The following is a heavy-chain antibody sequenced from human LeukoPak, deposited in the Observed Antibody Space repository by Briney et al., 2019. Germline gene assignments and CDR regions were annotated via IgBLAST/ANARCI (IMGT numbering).Heavy chain of an antibody. CDR2: ISGSGGST. V-gene: IGHV3-23*01. CDR1: GFTFSSYA. CDR3: AKVPLGVHYCDSSGYPNWFDP. Sequence: PGGSLRLSCAASGFTFSSYAMSWVRQAPGKGLEWVSAISGSGGSTYYADSVKGRFTISRDNSKNTLYLQMNSLRAEDTAVYYCAKVPLGVHYCDSSGYPNWFDPWGQGTLVTVSS. D-gene: IGHD3-22*01. J-gene: IGHJ5*02.